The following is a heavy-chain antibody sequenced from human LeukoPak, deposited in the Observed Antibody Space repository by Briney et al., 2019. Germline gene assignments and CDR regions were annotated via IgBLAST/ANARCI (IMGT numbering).Heavy chain of an antibody. D-gene: IGHD3-22*01. V-gene: IGHV3-53*05. CDR1: GFTVSSDS. J-gene: IGHJ4*02. CDR2: IYSGGST. CDR3: ARGYRHYYDSSGKLPDY. Sequence: PGGSLRLSCTVSGFTVSSDSMSWVRQAPGKGLEWVSFIYSGGSTHYSDSVKGRFTISRDNSKNTLYLQMNSLRSEDTAVYYCARGYRHYYDSSGKLPDYWGQGTLVTVSS.